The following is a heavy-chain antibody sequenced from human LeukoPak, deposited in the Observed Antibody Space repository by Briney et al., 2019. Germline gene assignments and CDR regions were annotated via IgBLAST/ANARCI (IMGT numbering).Heavy chain of an antibody. Sequence: ASVKVSCKASGYTFTGYYMHWVRQAPGQGLEWMGWISAYNDNTNYAQKLQGRVTMTTDTSTSTAYMELRSLRSDDTAVYYCTRDLPYSSSWESIDYWGQGTLVTVSS. J-gene: IGHJ4*02. CDR3: TRDLPYSSSWESIDY. CDR2: ISAYNDNT. D-gene: IGHD6-13*01. V-gene: IGHV1-18*04. CDR1: GYTFTGYY.